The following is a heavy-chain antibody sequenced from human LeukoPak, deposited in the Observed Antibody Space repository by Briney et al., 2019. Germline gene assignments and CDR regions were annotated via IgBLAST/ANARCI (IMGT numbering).Heavy chain of an antibody. D-gene: IGHD6-13*01. V-gene: IGHV1-2*02. J-gene: IGHJ4*02. CDR3: APSAAEFYFDY. CDR2: NNPNSDDT. CDR1: GYTFTGYY. Sequence: GASVKVYFKASGYTFTGYYMHRVRQAPGQGPVGIGWNNPNSDDTKYAQKFTGRVTMTRDTSISTAYMELSSLRSEDTSVYYCAPSAAEFYFDYWGQGTLVTVSS.